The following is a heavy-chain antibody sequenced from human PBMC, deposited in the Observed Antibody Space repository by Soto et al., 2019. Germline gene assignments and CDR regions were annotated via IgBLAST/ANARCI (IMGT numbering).Heavy chain of an antibody. CDR3: ARRYGSSFDY. V-gene: IGHV4-59*08. Sequence: QVQLQESGPGLVKPSETLSLTCTVSGGSISSYYWSWIRQSPGKGLEWIGYIYYSGSTNYNPSLNSRVTISVDTSKNQFSLKLNSVTAADTAVYYCARRYGSSFDYWGQGTMVTVSS. D-gene: IGHD4-17*01. J-gene: IGHJ4*02. CDR1: GGSISSYY. CDR2: IYYSGST.